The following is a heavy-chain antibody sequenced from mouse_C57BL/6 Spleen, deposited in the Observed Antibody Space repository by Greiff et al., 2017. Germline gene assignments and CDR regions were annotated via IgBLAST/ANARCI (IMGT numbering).Heavy chain of an antibody. CDR1: GYTFTSYW. J-gene: IGHJ2*01. D-gene: IGHD4-1*01. CDR2: IDPSDSYT. V-gene: IGHV1-59*01. CDR3: AREGTGTYGY. Sequence: QVQLQQPGAEPVRPGTSVKLSCKASGYTFTSYWLHWVKQRPGQGLEWIGVIDPSDSYTNYNQKFKGKATLTVDTSSSTAYMQLSSLTSEDSAVYYCAREGTGTYGYWGQGTTLTVSS.